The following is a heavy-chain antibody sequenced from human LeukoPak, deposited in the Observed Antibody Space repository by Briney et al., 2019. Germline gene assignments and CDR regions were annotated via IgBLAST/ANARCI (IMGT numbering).Heavy chain of an antibody. V-gene: IGHV1-46*01. Sequence: ASVKVSCKASGYTFTSYYMHWVRQAPGQGLEWMGIINPSGGSTDYAQRFQGRVTVTRDTSTSTVYMELSSLRSEDTALYYCARGTQAGSQSYYYFDYWAQGTLVTVSS. D-gene: IGHD3-10*01. CDR1: GYTFTSYY. J-gene: IGHJ4*02. CDR2: INPSGGST. CDR3: ARGTQAGSQSYYYFDY.